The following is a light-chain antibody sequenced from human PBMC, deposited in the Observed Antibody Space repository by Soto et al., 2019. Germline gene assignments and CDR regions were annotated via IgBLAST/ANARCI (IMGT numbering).Light chain of an antibody. CDR2: GAS. V-gene: IGKV3D-15*01. Sequence: EIVMTQSPATLSVSPGERATLSCRASQSVSSNLAWYQQKPGQAPRLLIYGASTRAAGIPARFSGSGSETEFTLTISSLQSEDFAVYYCQQYHNCHLTFGG. CDR3: QQYHNCHLT. J-gene: IGKJ4*02. CDR1: QSVSSN.